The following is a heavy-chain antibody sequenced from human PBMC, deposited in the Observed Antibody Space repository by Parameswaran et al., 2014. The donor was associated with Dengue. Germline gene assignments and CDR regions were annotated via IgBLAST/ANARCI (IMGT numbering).Heavy chain of an antibody. CDR3: ARVLAAAGKYYYYGMDV. Sequence: VRQMPGKGLEWMGIIYPGDSDTRYSPSFQGQVTISADKSISTAYLQWSSLKASDTAMYYCARVLAAAGKYYYYGMDVWGQGDHGHRLL. D-gene: IGHD6-13*01. CDR2: IYPGDSDT. J-gene: IGHJ6*02. V-gene: IGHV5-51*01.